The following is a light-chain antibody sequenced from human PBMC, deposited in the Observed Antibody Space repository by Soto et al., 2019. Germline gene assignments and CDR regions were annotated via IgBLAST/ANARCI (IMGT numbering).Light chain of an antibody. Sequence: DIQMTQSPSSLSTSVGDRVTITCRASQVIVNNYLAWYQQKPGNVPNLLIYAASTLQSGVPSRFSGSGSGTAFTLTTSSLQSEDVATFYWQQYSSVPLTFGVGTKVEIK. CDR1: QVIVNNY. J-gene: IGKJ4*01. CDR3: QQYSSVPLT. V-gene: IGKV1-27*01. CDR2: AAS.